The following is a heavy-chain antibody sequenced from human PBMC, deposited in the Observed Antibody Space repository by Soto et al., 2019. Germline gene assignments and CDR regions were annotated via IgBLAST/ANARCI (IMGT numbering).Heavy chain of an antibody. CDR3: VRSGYCPNGVCYFGAFDY. D-gene: IGHD2-8*01. Sequence: QVQLVQSGAEVKKPGASVKVSCRASGYTFTSYDINWVRQATGQGLEWMGWMKPSSGNTGYAQKFHGRVTMTRNNSISTAYMELSRLRSEDTAVYYCVRSGYCPNGVCYFGAFDYWGQGTLVTVSS. CDR2: MKPSSGNT. V-gene: IGHV1-8*01. J-gene: IGHJ4*02. CDR1: GYTFTSYD.